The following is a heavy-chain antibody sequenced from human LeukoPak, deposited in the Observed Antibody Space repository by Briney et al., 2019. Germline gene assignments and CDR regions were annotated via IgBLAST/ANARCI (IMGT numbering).Heavy chain of an antibody. V-gene: IGHV1-2*02. CDR1: GYTFTGYY. CDR2: INPNSGGT. D-gene: IGHD3-3*01. J-gene: IGHJ5*02. Sequence: ASVKVSCKASGYTFTGYYMHWVRQAPGQGLEWMGWINPNSGGTNYAQKLQGRVTMTTDTSTSTAYMELRSLRSDDTAVYYCARSPRYDFWSGYRPYNWFDPWGQGTLVTVSS. CDR3: ARSPRYDFWSGYRPYNWFDP.